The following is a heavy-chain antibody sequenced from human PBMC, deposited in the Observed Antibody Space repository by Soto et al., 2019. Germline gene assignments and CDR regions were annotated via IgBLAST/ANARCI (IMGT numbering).Heavy chain of an antibody. V-gene: IGHV4-59*01. CDR3: ARRYGTVFDY. CDR1: GDSISSYY. Sequence: SETLSLTCTVCGDSISSYYCGWIRQPQGKGLEWIGYIYYSGSTNYNPSLKSRVTISVDTSKNQFSLKLSSVTAADTAVYYCARRYGTVFDYWGQGTLVTVSS. J-gene: IGHJ4*02. CDR2: IYYSGST. D-gene: IGHD6-13*01.